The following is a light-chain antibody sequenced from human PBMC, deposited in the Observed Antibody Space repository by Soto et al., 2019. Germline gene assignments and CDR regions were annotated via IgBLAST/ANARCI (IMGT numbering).Light chain of an antibody. V-gene: IGKV1-5*03. CDR1: ERINNW. CDR3: QQYNSFSYT. CDR2: KAS. J-gene: IGKJ2*01. Sequence: DIQMTQSPSTLSASVGDRVTITCRASERINNWLAWYQQKPGKAPKLLIYKASSLESGVPSRFSGSGSGTEFTLTITSLQPDDFATYYCQQYNSFSYTFGQGTKLEIK.